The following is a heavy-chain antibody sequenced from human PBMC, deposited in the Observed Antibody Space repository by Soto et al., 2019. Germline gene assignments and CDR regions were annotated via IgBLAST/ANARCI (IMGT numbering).Heavy chain of an antibody. CDR1: GFTFSNYA. J-gene: IGHJ4*02. CDR3: AKPPDYRYFDY. V-gene: IGHV3-23*01. Sequence: PGGSLRLSCAASGFTFSNYAMSWVRQAPGKGLERVSLISGSGGSTYSGDSVKGRFTISRDNSKNTLYLQMNSLRAEDTAVYYCAKPPDYRYFDYWGQGTLVTVSS. CDR2: ISGSGGST. D-gene: IGHD4-17*01.